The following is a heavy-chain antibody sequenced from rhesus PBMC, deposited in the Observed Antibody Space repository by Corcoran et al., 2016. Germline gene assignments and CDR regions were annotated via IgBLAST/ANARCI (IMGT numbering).Heavy chain of an antibody. CDR1: GGPISGSYG. D-gene: IGHD3-9*01. J-gene: IGHJ6*01. CDR2: FFGSLGST. Sequence: QAQLQEPAPGLVKLSETLPLTCAVPGGPISGSYGWSWIRQPPGKGLDWFGTFFGSLGSTSYSPPPKSRVTISRDTSKNQFSLRLSSVAAADTAVYYCARENVGYYEDDYGYFDSWDQGVVVTVSS. V-gene: IGHV4S7*01. CDR3: ARENVGYYEDDYGYFDS.